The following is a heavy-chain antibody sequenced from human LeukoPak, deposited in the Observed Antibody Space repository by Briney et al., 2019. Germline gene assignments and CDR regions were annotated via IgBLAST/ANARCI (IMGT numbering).Heavy chain of an antibody. Sequence: GASVKVSCKTSGYTFTTYHINWVRHATGQGLEWLGWVNPYSGDRGYAQKFQGRLSITSDTSISTAYMELGSLRSDDTAVYFCARTTSLTASGYDYWGQGTLVTVSS. J-gene: IGHJ4*02. CDR1: GYTFTTYH. D-gene: IGHD4-17*01. CDR2: VNPYSGDR. V-gene: IGHV1-8*03. CDR3: ARTTSLTASGYDY.